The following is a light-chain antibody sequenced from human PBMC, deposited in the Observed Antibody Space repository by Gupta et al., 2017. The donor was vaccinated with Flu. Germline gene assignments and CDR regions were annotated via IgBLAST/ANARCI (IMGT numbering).Light chain of an antibody. CDR2: KDN. V-gene: IGLV3-25*03. Sequence: SYELTQPPSVSVSPGQTARITCSGDALPNQFAYWYQQRPGQAPLRGIRKDNERPSGIPERFSGSSSGTIATLTISGVQAEDEADDYCQSADSSETYVVFGGGTRLTVL. CDR1: ALPNQF. CDR3: QSADSSETYVV. J-gene: IGLJ2*01.